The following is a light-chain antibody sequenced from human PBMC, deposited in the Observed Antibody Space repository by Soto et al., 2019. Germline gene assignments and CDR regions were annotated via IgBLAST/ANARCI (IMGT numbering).Light chain of an antibody. V-gene: IGLV2-14*01. CDR3: SSYTSSSTRV. CDR1: SSDVGGYNY. Sequence: QSALTQPASVSGSPGQSITISCTGTSSDVGGYNYFSWYQQHPGKAPKLMIYDVSNRPSGVSNRFSGSKSGNTASLTISGLQAEDEADYYCSSYTSSSTRVFGTGTKLTVL. J-gene: IGLJ1*01. CDR2: DVS.